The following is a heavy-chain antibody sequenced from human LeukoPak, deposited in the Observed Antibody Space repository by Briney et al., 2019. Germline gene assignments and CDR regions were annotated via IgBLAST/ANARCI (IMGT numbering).Heavy chain of an antibody. CDR1: GFTFSPHG. Sequence: GGSLRLSCAASGFTFSPHGMHWVRQAPGKGLEWVAVISDDGTMKYYIDSVKGRFTISRDNSKNALYLQMNSLRAEDTAVYYCAAGTLGYWGQGTLVTVSS. V-gene: IGHV3-30*03. D-gene: IGHD1-14*01. J-gene: IGHJ4*02. CDR2: ISDDGTMK. CDR3: AAGTLGY.